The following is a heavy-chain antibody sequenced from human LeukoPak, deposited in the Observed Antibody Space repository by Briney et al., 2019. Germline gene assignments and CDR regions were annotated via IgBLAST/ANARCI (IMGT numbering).Heavy chain of an antibody. CDR1: GFTFSSYG. CDR2: ISYDGSNK. CDR3: AKGPSRESGVDY. D-gene: IGHD3-10*01. V-gene: IGHV3-30*18. J-gene: IGHJ4*02. Sequence: GGSLRLSCAASGFTFSSYGMHWVRQAPGKGLEWVAVISYDGSNKYYADSVKGRFTISRDNSKNTLYLQMNSLRAEDTAVYYCAKGPSRESGVDYWGQGTLVTVSS.